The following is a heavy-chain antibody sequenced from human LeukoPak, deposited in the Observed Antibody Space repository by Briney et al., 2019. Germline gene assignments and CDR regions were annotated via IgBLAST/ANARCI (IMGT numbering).Heavy chain of an antibody. Sequence: ASVKVSCKASGYTFTSYGISWVRQAPGQGREWMGWISAYKGNTNYAQKLQGRVTMATDTYTSTDYMELRSLTSDDTAVYYCARDWGSGSYYFDYWGQGTLVTVST. CDR1: GYTFTSYG. CDR3: ARDWGSGSYYFDY. CDR2: ISAYKGNT. D-gene: IGHD1-26*01. J-gene: IGHJ4*02. V-gene: IGHV1-18*01.